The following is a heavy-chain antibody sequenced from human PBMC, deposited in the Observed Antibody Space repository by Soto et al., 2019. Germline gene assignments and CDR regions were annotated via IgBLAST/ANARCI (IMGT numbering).Heavy chain of an antibody. V-gene: IGHV3-30*03. Sequence: GGSLRLSCGAPGVTFKDYGMHWVRQAPGKGLEWVAVISYDGKQTYYADSVKGRFTISKDKSKRTQFLQMNSLRVDDTAVYYCARDGWGSNWYFDLWGRGTLVTVSS. CDR2: ISYDGKQT. CDR1: GVTFKDYG. J-gene: IGHJ2*01. D-gene: IGHD3-16*01. CDR3: ARDGWGSNWYFDL.